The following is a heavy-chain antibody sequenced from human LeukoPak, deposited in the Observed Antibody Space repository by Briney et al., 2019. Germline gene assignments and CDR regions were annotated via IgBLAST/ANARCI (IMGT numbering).Heavy chain of an antibody. D-gene: IGHD2-8*01. CDR2: MSSDESLK. V-gene: IGHV3-30-3*01. CDR1: GFTLNNYA. CDR3: ARDSNPGLDV. J-gene: IGHJ6*02. Sequence: GGSLRLPCAASGFTLNNYALHWVRQAPGKGLEWVAVMSSDESLKFYADSVKGRFTISRDSSKNALYLQMDSLRADDTAMYYCARDSNPGLDVWGQGNTVTVSS.